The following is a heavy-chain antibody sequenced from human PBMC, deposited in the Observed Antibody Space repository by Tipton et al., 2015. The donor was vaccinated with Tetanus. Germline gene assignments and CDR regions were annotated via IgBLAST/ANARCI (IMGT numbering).Heavy chain of an antibody. V-gene: IGHV1-18*01. Sequence: QVQLVQSGAEVKEPGASVRISCTLSGYYLTNYGVSWVRQAPGQGLEWMAWISGYSGSTKFAQRFQGRVAMTTDTSTSTAYMELRSLTSDDTAVYYCVQDADMWGVRKVFDIWGQGTMVTVSS. CDR2: ISGYSGST. D-gene: IGHD1-14*01. CDR3: VQDADMWGVRKVFDI. J-gene: IGHJ3*02. CDR1: GYYLTNYG.